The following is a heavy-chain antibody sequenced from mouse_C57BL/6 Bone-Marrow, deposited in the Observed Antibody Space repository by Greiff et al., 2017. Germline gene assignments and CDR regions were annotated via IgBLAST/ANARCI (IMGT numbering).Heavy chain of an antibody. CDR3: AREGQLRRRHAMDY. J-gene: IGHJ4*01. CDR2: ISYDGSN. Sequence: VQLKESGPGLVKPSQSLSLTCSVTGYSITSGYYWNWIRQFPGNKLEWMGYISYDGSNNYNPSLKNRISITRDTSKNQFFLKLNSVTTEDTATYYCAREGQLRRRHAMDYWGQGTSVTVSS. D-gene: IGHD3-2*02. V-gene: IGHV3-6*01. CDR1: GYSITSGYY.